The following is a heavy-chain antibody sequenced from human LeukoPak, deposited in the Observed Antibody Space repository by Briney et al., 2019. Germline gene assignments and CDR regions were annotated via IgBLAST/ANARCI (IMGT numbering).Heavy chain of an antibody. CDR2: INPNSGGT. CDR1: GYTFTGYY. Sequence: ASVKVSCKASGYTFTGYYMHWVRQAPGQGLEWMGWINPNSGGTNYAQKFQGRVTMTRDTSISTAYMELSRLRSDDTAVYYCARGGSYSSGWPPELDYWGQGTLVTVSS. D-gene: IGHD6-19*01. CDR3: ARGGSYSSGWPPELDY. V-gene: IGHV1-2*02. J-gene: IGHJ4*02.